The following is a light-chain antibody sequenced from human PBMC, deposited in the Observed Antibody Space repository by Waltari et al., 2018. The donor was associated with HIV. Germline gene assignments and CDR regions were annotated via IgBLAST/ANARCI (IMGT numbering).Light chain of an antibody. CDR3: NSRDSSGNHYV. CDR1: SLRSYY. CDR2: GKN. Sequence: SSELTQDPAVSVALGQTVRITCQGDSLRSYYASWYQLQPGQAPMLVISGKNIRPSGIPARVSGSSSGNTASLTITGAQAEDEADYYCNSRDSSGNHYVFGNGTKVTVL. J-gene: IGLJ1*01. V-gene: IGLV3-19*01.